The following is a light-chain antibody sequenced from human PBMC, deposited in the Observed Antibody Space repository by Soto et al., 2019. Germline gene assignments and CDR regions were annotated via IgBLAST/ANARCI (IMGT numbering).Light chain of an antibody. CDR3: QQYNSYPYS. J-gene: IGKJ2*03. CDR2: KAS. CDR1: QTIFSW. V-gene: IGKV1-5*03. Sequence: IQMTQSPSTLSASVGDRVSITCRASQTIFSWLAWYQHKPGKAPKLLIYKASSLESGVPSRYSGSGSGTEFTLTISGLQPDDFATYYCQQYNSYPYSFGQGTKLEIK.